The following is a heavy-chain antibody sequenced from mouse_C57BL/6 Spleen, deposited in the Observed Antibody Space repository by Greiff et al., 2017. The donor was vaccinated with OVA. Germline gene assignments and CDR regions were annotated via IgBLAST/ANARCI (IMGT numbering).Heavy chain of an antibody. D-gene: IGHD1-1*01. CDR2: IRSKSSNYAT. Sequence: EVKLMESGGGLVQPKGSLKLSCAASGFTFNTYAMHWVRQAPGKGLEWVARIRSKSSNYATYYAGSVKDRITISRDDSQSMLYLQMNNLKTEDTAMYYCVREGYYDSSDYWYVDVWGTGTTVTVSS. J-gene: IGHJ1*03. CDR1: GFTFNTYA. CDR3: VREGYYDSSDYWYVDV. V-gene: IGHV10-3*01.